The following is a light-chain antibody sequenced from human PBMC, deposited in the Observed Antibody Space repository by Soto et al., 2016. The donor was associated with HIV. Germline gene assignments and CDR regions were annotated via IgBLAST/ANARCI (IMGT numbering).Light chain of an antibody. CDR2: DDS. V-gene: IGLV3-21*02. CDR1: NIGSKS. Sequence: SYVLTQSPSVSVAPGGTATITCRGNNIGSKSVHWYQQKAGQAPVLVVYDDSNRPSGISDRFSGSSSGNTATLTLTRAEAGDEADFYCQVWDNDSNQNWVFGGGTKLTVL. CDR3: QVWDNDSNQNWV. J-gene: IGLJ3*02.